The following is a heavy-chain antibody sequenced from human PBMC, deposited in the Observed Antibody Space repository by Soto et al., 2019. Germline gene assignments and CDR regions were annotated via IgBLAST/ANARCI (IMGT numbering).Heavy chain of an antibody. CDR3: ARDDGAYYYDSSGYNPFDY. CDR2: ISPIFGTA. V-gene: IGHV1-69*01. D-gene: IGHD3-22*01. CDR1: GGTFSSYA. J-gene: IGHJ4*02. Sequence: QVQLGQSGAEVKKPGSSVKVSCKASGGTFSSYAISWVRQAPGQGLEWRGGISPIFGTANYAQKFQGRVTIPADESTSTAYMELSSLRSEDTAVYYCARDDGAYYYDSSGYNPFDYWGQGTLVTVSS.